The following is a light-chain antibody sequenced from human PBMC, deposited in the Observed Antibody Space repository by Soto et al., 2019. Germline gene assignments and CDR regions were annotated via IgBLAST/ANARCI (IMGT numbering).Light chain of an antibody. V-gene: IGKV3-15*01. Sequence: EIVMTQSPATLSLSPGERATLSCRASQSVYNNLAWYQQKPGQAPRLLIYGASTRATGIPARFSGSGSGTEFTLTISSLQSEDFAAYFCQQYNNWPPVTFGPGTKVDIK. CDR3: QQYNNWPPVT. CDR1: QSVYNN. J-gene: IGKJ3*01. CDR2: GAS.